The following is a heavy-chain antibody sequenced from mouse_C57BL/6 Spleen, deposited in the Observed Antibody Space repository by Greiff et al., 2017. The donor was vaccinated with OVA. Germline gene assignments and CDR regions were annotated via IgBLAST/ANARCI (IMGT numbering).Heavy chain of an antibody. V-gene: IGHV1-80*01. CDR2: IYPGDGDT. CDR1: GYAFSSYW. Sequence: QVHVKQSGAELVKPGASVKISCKASGYAFSSYWMNWVKQRPGKGLEWIGQIYPGDGDTNYNGKFKGKATLTADKSSSTAYMQLSSLTSEDSAVYFCARDYYGSSYPRYFDYWGQGTTLTVSS. J-gene: IGHJ2*01. CDR3: ARDYYGSSYPRYFDY. D-gene: IGHD1-1*01.